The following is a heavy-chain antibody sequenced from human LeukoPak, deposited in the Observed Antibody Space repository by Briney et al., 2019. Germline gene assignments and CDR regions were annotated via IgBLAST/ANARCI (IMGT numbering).Heavy chain of an antibody. CDR1: GFTFSSYS. V-gene: IGHV3-21*01. Sequence: PGGSLRLSCAASGFTFSSYSMNWVRQAPGKGLEWVSSISSSSYIYYADSVKGRFTISRDNAKNSLYLQMNSLRAEDTAVYYCARAGYSSSPENSDYWGQGTLVTVSS. CDR3: ARAGYSSSPENSDY. J-gene: IGHJ4*02. D-gene: IGHD6-13*01. CDR2: ISSSSYI.